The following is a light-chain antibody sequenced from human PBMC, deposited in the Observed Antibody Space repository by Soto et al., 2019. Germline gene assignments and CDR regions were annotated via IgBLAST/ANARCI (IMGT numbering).Light chain of an antibody. CDR2: SAS. CDR1: QTVTGN. V-gene: IGKV3-15*01. CDR3: QQYNQWPHP. J-gene: IGKJ4*01. Sequence: EIVLTQSPGTLSLSPGDRATLSGRASQTVTGNYLAWYHQKPGQAPRLLIHSASTRATGIPARFSASGSGTEFTLTITSLQSEDFAVYYCQQYNQWPHPFGGGAKVDIK.